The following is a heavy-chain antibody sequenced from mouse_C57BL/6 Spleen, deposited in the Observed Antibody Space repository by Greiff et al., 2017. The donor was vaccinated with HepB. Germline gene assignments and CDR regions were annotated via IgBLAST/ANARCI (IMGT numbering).Heavy chain of an antibody. CDR2: IHPNSGST. D-gene: IGHD1-1*01. CDR3: ARPGSSYDAMDY. J-gene: IGHJ4*01. CDR1: GYTFTSYW. V-gene: IGHV1-64*01. Sequence: QVQLKESGAELVKPGASVKLSCKASGYTFTSYWMHWVKQRPGQGLEWIGMIHPNSGSTNYNEKFKSKATLTVDKSSSTAYMQLSSLTSEDSAVYYCARPGSSYDAMDYWGQGTSVTVSS.